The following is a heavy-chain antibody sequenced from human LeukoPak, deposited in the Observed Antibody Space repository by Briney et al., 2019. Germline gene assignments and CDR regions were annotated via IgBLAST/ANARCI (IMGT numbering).Heavy chain of an antibody. CDR2: INPNGGST. Sequence: ASVKLSCKASGYIFTSYFMHWVRQAPGKGLEWMGLINPNGGSTRYAEKFQGRVTMTRDISTSTVYMELSSLRSEDTAVYYCARALPHRRLMDTTMEQHWFDPWGQGTLVTVSS. V-gene: IGHV1-46*01. CDR3: ARALPHRRLMDTTMEQHWFDP. D-gene: IGHD5-18*01. CDR1: GYIFTSYF. J-gene: IGHJ5*02.